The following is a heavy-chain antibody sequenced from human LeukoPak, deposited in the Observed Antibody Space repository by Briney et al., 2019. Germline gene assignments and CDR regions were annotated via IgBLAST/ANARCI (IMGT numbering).Heavy chain of an antibody. CDR2: IIPIFGTA. CDR3: ARALEVVPAPFDY. Sequence: SVKVSCKASGGTFSSYAISWVRQAPGQGLEWMGGIIPIFGTANYAQKFQGRVTITTDESTSTAYMELSSLRSEDTAVYYCARALEVVPAPFDYWGQGTLVTVSS. J-gene: IGHJ4*02. CDR1: GGTFSSYA. D-gene: IGHD2-2*01. V-gene: IGHV1-69*05.